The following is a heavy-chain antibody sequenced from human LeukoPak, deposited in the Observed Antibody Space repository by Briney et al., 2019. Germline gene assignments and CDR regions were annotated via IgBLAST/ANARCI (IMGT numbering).Heavy chain of an antibody. D-gene: IGHD6-19*01. Sequence: GGSLRLSCAASGFTFSDYYMSWIRQAPGKGLEWVSYISSSSSTIYYADSVKGRFTISRDNAKNSLYLQMNSLRDEDTAVYYCARASSGWYGNFDYWGQGTLVTVSS. V-gene: IGHV3-11*04. CDR2: ISSSSSTI. J-gene: IGHJ4*02. CDR1: GFTFSDYY. CDR3: ARASSGWYGNFDY.